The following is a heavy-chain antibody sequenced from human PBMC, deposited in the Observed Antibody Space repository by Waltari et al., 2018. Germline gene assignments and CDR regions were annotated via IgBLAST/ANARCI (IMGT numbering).Heavy chain of an antibody. Sequence: QVQLQQWGAGLLKPSETLSLTCAVYGGSFSGYYWSWIRQPPGKGLEWIGEINHSGSTNYNPSLKSRVTISVDTSKNQFSLKLSSVTAADTAVYYCARATDYGDASRWFDPWGQGTLVTVSS. CDR1: GGSFSGYY. J-gene: IGHJ5*02. CDR3: ARATDYGDASRWFDP. D-gene: IGHD4-17*01. CDR2: INHSGST. V-gene: IGHV4-34*01.